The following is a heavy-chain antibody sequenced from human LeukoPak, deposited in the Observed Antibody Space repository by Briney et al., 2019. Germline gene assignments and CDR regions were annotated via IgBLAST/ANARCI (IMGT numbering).Heavy chain of an antibody. CDR1: GFTFGDYA. J-gene: IGHJ6*03. Sequence: GGSLRLSCTASGFTFGDYAMSWVRQAPGKGLEWVGFIRSKAYGGTTEYAASVKGRFTISRDDSNSIAYLQMNSLKTEDTAVYYCTSEMATIAGDYYYMDVWGKGTTVTISS. V-gene: IGHV3-49*04. CDR2: IRSKAYGGTT. D-gene: IGHD5-24*01. CDR3: TSEMATIAGDYYYMDV.